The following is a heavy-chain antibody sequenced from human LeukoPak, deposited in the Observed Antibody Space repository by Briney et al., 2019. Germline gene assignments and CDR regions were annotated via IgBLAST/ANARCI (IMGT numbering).Heavy chain of an antibody. CDR2: INHSGST. V-gene: IGHV4-34*01. CDR3: ARGDYYGSGSYPIDY. Sequence: SETLSLTCAVYGGSFSGYYWSWIRQPPGKGLEWIGEINHSGSTNYNPTLKSRVTISVDTSKNQFSLKLSSVTAADTAVYYCARGDYYGSGSYPIDYWGQGTLVTVSS. D-gene: IGHD3-10*01. CDR1: GGSFSGYY. J-gene: IGHJ4*02.